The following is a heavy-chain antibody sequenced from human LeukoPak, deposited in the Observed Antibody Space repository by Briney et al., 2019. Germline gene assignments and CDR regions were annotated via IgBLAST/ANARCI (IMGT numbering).Heavy chain of an antibody. V-gene: IGHV5-51*01. CDR2: IYPSNSDT. CDR3: ARHSYDDILTGTTPPDY. CDR1: GYSFPIYW. J-gene: IGHJ4*02. D-gene: IGHD3-9*01. Sequence: GESLRISCQASGYSFPIYWIAWVRQVSGKGLEWLGIIYPSNSDTRYSPSFQGRATISVDTSVTTACLQLSSLQTSDTAIYYCARHSYDDILTGTTPPDYWGQGTLLTISS.